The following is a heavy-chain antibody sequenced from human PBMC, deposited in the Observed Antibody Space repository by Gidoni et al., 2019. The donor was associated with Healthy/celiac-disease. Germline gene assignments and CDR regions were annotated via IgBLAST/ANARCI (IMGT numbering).Heavy chain of an antibody. CDR1: GFTFSSHA. CDR3: AKDRGYYDILTGYYRTYYFDY. CDR2: ISGSGGST. Sequence: EVQLSESGGGLVQPGGSLRLSCAAFGFTFSSHALSRARQAPGKGLEWVSAISGSGGSTYYADSVNGRFTISRDNSKNTLYLQMNSLRAEDTAVYYCAKDRGYYDILTGYYRTYYFDYWGQGTLVTVSS. V-gene: IGHV3-23*01. D-gene: IGHD3-9*01. J-gene: IGHJ4*02.